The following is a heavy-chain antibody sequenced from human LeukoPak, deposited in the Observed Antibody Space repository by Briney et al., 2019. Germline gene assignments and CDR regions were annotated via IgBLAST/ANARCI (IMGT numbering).Heavy chain of an antibody. Sequence: PGGSLRLSCTASGFTLSSHGMHWVRQAPGKGLEWVAVISYDGRNEYYADSMRGRFTVSRDNSKNTLYLQMNSVRAEDTAVYYCAKDLIFGGQGTLVTVSS. CDR3: AKDLIF. V-gene: IGHV3-30*18. J-gene: IGHJ4*02. CDR1: GFTLSSHG. CDR2: ISYDGRNE. D-gene: IGHD3-16*01.